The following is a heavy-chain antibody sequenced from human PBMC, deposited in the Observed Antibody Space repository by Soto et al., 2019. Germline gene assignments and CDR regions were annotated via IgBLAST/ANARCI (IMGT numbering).Heavy chain of an antibody. D-gene: IGHD3-10*01. CDR1: CGSVIIGDYY. V-gene: IGHV4-30-4*01. J-gene: IGHJ5*02. CDR2: IYYSGNT. Sequence: SETLSLTCTFSCGSVIIGDYYWTWIRQPPGKGLEWIGDIYYSGNTYFNSSLRGRVTISMDTSKNQFSLRLSSVTAADTAVYYCARSPAYYSGSGSYLTSFDPWGQGTLVTVSS. CDR3: ARSPAYYSGSGSYLTSFDP.